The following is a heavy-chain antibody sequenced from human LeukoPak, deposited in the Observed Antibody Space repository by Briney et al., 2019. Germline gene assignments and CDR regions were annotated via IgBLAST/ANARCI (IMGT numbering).Heavy chain of an antibody. J-gene: IGHJ4*02. CDR3: ARDRGNYYFDY. Sequence: GGSLRLSCVASGFTFSDYYMNWIRQAPGKGLEWVPYISSSGTTIYYADSVKGRFTISRDNAQNSLYLQMNSLRAEDMAVYYCARDRGNYYFDYWGQGILVTVSS. D-gene: IGHD3-10*01. V-gene: IGHV3-11*04. CDR2: ISSSGTTI. CDR1: GFTFSDYY.